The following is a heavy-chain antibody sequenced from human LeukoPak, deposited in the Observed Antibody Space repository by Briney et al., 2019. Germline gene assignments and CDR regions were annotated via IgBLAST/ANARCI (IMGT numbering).Heavy chain of an antibody. V-gene: IGHV4-59*01. CDR3: AGSVGILTGYYLFDY. D-gene: IGHD3-9*01. Sequence: SETLSLTCTVSGGSISSYYWSWIRQPPGKGLEWIGYIYYSGSTNYNPSLKSRVTISVDTSKNQFSLKLSSVTAADTAVHYCAGSVGILTGYYLFDYWGQGTLVTVSS. CDR1: GGSISSYY. CDR2: IYYSGST. J-gene: IGHJ4*02.